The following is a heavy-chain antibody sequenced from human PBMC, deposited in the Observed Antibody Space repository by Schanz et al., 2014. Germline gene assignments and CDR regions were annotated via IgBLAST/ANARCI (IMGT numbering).Heavy chain of an antibody. V-gene: IGHV3-21*01. CDR3: VRDSFFAFDY. CDR1: GFNFSSYS. CDR2: ISYGTSYI. J-gene: IGHJ4*02. D-gene: IGHD3-3*01. Sequence: EVQLAESGGGLVKPGGSLRLSCAASGFNFSSYSLNWVRQAPGKGLEWVSSISYGTSYIYYADSVKGRFTMSRDNAKNSVFLQMNSLRAEDTAVYYCVRDSFFAFDYWGQGTLVTVSS.